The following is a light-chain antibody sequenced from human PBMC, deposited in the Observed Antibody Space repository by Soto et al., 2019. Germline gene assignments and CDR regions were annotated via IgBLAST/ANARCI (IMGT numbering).Light chain of an antibody. V-gene: IGKV3-15*01. CDR3: PQYNDWPLT. J-gene: IGKJ4*01. Sequence: EIVMTQSPATLSVSPGESATLSCRASQSVSSNLAWYQQKPGQAPRLLIYGASTRATAIPPRFSGSGSGTEFTLIISSLQSEDFAVYYCPQYNDWPLTFGGGTEVEIK. CDR2: GAS. CDR1: QSVSSN.